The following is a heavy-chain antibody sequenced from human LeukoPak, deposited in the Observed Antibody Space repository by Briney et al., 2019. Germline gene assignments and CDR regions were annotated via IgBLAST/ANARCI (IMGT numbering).Heavy chain of an antibody. V-gene: IGHV4-39*07. Sequence: PSETLSLTCTVSGGSISSSSYYWGWIRQPPGKGLEWIGEINHSGSTNYNPSLKSRVTISVDTSKNQFSLKLSSVTAADTAVYYCARSYYGSGSYPRYYYMDVWGKGTTVTVSS. J-gene: IGHJ6*03. CDR2: INHSGST. CDR1: GGSISSSSYY. D-gene: IGHD3-10*01. CDR3: ARSYYGSGSYPRYYYMDV.